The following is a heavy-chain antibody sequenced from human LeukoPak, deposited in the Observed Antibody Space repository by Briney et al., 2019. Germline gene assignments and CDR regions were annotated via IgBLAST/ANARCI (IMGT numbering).Heavy chain of an antibody. CDR1: XGSISSYY. D-gene: IGHD6-19*01. Sequence: XTVXXGSISSYYWSWLRQPAGKGLEWIGRIYTSGSTNYNPSLTSRVTMSVDTSKNQFSLKLSSVTAADTAVYYCAKDPGAWLVLWAFDIWGQGTMVTVSS. V-gene: IGHV4-4*07. CDR2: IYTSGST. CDR3: AKDPGAWLVLWAFDI. J-gene: IGHJ3*02.